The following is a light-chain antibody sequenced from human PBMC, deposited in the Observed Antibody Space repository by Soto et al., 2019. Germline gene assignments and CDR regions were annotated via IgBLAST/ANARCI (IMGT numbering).Light chain of an antibody. CDR2: DAS. V-gene: IGKV1-33*01. J-gene: IGKJ3*01. CDR1: QDISNY. Sequence: DIQMTQSPSSLSASVGDRVTITCQASQDISNYLNWYQQKPGKAPKLLIYDASKLETGVPSRFSGSGYGTDFTFTISSLQPEDIATYYCEQYDNLQFTFGTGSQADIX. CDR3: EQYDNLQFT.